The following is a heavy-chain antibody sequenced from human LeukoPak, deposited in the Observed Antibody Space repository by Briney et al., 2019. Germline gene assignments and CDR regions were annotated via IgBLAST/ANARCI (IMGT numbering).Heavy chain of an antibody. Sequence: PGGSLRLSCAASGFTVSSNYMSWVRQAPGKGLEWVSVIYSGGSTYYADSVKGRFTISRDNSKNTLYLQMNSLRAEDTAVYYCAFDSSGYYWYFDYWGQGTLVTVSS. CDR2: IYSGGST. J-gene: IGHJ4*02. CDR3: AFDSSGYYWYFDY. CDR1: GFTVSSNY. D-gene: IGHD3-22*01. V-gene: IGHV3-53*01.